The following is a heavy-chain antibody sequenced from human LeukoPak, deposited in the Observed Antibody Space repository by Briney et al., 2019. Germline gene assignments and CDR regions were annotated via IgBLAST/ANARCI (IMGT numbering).Heavy chain of an antibody. V-gene: IGHV3-21*01. J-gene: IGHJ4*02. D-gene: IGHD5-12*01. CDR3: ARDRRGLTDY. Sequence: GGSLRLSCAASGFTFSSYSMNWVRQAPGKGLEWVSSISSSSSYIYYADSVKGRFTISRDNAKNSLYLQMNSLRAEVTAVYYCARDRRGLTDYWGQGTLVTVSS. CDR2: ISSSSSYI. CDR1: GFTFSSYS.